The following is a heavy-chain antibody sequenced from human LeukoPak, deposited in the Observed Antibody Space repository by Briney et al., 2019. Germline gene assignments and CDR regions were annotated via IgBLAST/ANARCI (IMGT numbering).Heavy chain of an antibody. CDR1: GYTFSRYG. J-gene: IGHJ4*02. D-gene: IGHD1-26*01. V-gene: IGHV1-18*01. CDR3: GRDWDWHVQF. CDR2: IGVFNGNR. Sequence: ASVKVSCKTSGYTFSRYGFSWVRQAPGQGLEWIGWIGVFNGNRNYAKSVQGRITLTADTSTDTTYMELRSLTSDDTAVYFCGRDWDWHVQFWGQGTLITVSS.